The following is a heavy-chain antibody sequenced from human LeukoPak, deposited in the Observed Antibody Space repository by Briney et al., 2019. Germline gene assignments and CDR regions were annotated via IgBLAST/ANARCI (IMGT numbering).Heavy chain of an antibody. CDR3: ARSSDYGDYVFDY. Sequence: PGGSLRLSCVASGFTFSSYRMNWVRQAPGKGLEWVSSISNSYKYYADSEKGRFTISRDNAKNSLYLQMNSLRAEDTAVYYCARSSDYGDYVFDYWGQGTLLTVSS. CDR2: ISNSYK. V-gene: IGHV3-21*01. CDR1: GFTFSSYR. J-gene: IGHJ4*02. D-gene: IGHD4-17*01.